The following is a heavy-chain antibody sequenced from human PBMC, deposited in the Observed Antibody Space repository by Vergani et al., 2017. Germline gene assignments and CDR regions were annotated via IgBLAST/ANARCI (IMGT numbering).Heavy chain of an antibody. J-gene: IGHJ4*02. CDR1: GYTFTAYY. CDR2: ISPDGFST. CDR3: AREPPLTGFFDY. D-gene: IGHD3-9*01. Sequence: QVQLVQSGAEVKKPGAPMKVSCKASGYTFTAYYIHWVRQAPEQGLEWVGVISPDGFSTFYAQKFQGRVTITRDTSTSTVYVEVTSLRSDDTAVYYCAREPPLTGFFDYWSQGTLVTVSS. V-gene: IGHV1-46*03.